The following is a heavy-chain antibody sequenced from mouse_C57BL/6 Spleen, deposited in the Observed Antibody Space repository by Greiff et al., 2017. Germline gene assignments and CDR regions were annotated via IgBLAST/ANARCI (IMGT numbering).Heavy chain of an antibody. Sequence: VQLQQSGTVLARPGASVKMSCKTSGYTFTSYWMHWVKQRPGQGLEWIGAIYPGNSDTSYNQKFKGKAKLTAVTSASTAYMELSSLTNEDSAVYYCTRSDCGSSHPWFAYWGQGTLVTVSA. V-gene: IGHV1-5*01. CDR3: TRSDCGSSHPWFAY. CDR2: IYPGNSDT. CDR1: GYTFTSYW. J-gene: IGHJ3*01. D-gene: IGHD1-1*01.